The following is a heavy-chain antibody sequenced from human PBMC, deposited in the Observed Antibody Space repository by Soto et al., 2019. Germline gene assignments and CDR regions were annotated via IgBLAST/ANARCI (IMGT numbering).Heavy chain of an antibody. V-gene: IGHV1-2*04. CDR2: INPNSGGT. J-gene: IGHJ1*01. D-gene: IGHD6-19*01. CDR3: ARDLFPGYSSGRYQH. Sequence: ASVKVSCKASGYTFTGYYMHWVRQAPGQGLEWMGWINPNSGGTNYAQKFQGWVTMTRDTSISTAYMELSRLRFDDTAVYYCARDLFPGYSSGRYQHWGQGTLVTVSS. CDR1: GYTFTGYY.